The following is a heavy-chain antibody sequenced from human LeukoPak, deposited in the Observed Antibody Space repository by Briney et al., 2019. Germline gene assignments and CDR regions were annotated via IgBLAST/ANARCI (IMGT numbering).Heavy chain of an antibody. Sequence: GASVKVSCKASGYTFTGYYMHWVRQAPGQGLEWMGWINPNSGGTNYAQKFQGRVTMTRDTSISTAYMELSRLRSDDTAVYYCATGGYYYDSTAPNWFDPWGQGTLVTVSS. D-gene: IGHD3-22*01. CDR2: INPNSGGT. V-gene: IGHV1-2*02. CDR1: GYTFTGYY. CDR3: ATGGYYYDSTAPNWFDP. J-gene: IGHJ5*02.